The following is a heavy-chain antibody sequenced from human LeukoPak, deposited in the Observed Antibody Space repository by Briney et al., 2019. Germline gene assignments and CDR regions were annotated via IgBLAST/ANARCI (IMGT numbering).Heavy chain of an antibody. CDR1: GYTFTDYY. V-gene: IGHV1-2*02. CDR2: ISPNSGGT. D-gene: IGHD3-9*01. Sequence: ASVKVSCKASGYTFTDYYMHWVRQAPGQGLEWMGWISPNSGGTNYAQKFQGRVTMTRDTSISTVYMELSRLSSDDTAVYYCTREYYDLLTGYPLFDYWGQGILVTVSS. CDR3: TREYYDLLTGYPLFDY. J-gene: IGHJ4*02.